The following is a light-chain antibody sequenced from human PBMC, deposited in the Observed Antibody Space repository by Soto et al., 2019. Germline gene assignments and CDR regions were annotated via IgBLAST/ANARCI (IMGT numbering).Light chain of an antibody. Sequence: EVVLTQSPGTLSLSPGERAMLSCRASQRVSSTYLAWYQQKPGQAPRLLIYSASSRAAGIPDAFSGSGSGTDFTLTISRLEPEDFAVYYCQYYDASQGITFGQGTRLEI. CDR3: QYYDASQGIT. CDR1: QRVSSTY. V-gene: IGKV3-20*01. J-gene: IGKJ5*01. CDR2: SAS.